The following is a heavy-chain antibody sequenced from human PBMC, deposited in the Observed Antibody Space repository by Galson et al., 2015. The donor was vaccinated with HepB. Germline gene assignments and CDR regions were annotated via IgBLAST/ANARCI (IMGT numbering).Heavy chain of an antibody. CDR1: GFTFSSYS. J-gene: IGHJ3*02. Sequence: SLRLSCAASGFTFSSYSMNWIRQAPGKGLEWVSYISSSSSYTNYADSVKGRFTISRDNAKNSLYLQMNSLRAEDTAVYYCARDGDCSSTSCYLIRAFDIWGQGTMVTVSS. CDR2: ISSSSSYT. D-gene: IGHD2-2*03. V-gene: IGHV3-21*05. CDR3: ARDGDCSSTSCYLIRAFDI.